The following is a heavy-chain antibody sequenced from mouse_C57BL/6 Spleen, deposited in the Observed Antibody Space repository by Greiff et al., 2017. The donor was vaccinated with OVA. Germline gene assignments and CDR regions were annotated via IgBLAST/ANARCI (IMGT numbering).Heavy chain of an antibody. V-gene: IGHV5-6*01. Sequence: EVMLVESGGDLVKPGGSLKLSCAASGFTFSSYGMSWVRQTPDKRLEWVATISSGGSYTYYPDSVKGRFTISRDNAKNTLYLQMSSLKSEDTAMYYCARQLRLREYYAMDYWGQGTSVTVSS. CDR2: ISSGGSYT. D-gene: IGHD3-2*02. CDR3: ARQLRLREYYAMDY. CDR1: GFTFSSYG. J-gene: IGHJ4*01.